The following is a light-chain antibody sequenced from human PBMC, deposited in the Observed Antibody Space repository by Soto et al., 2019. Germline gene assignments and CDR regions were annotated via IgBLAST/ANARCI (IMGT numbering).Light chain of an antibody. CDR3: QQYYSYPPWT. Sequence: AIRMTQSPSSLSASTVYRVTITCRSSQGISSYLAWYQQKPGKAPKLLIYAASTLQSGVPSRFSGSGSGTDFTLTISCLQSEDFATYYCQQYYSYPPWTFGQGTKVDIK. CDR2: AAS. J-gene: IGKJ1*01. CDR1: QGISSY. V-gene: IGKV1-8*01.